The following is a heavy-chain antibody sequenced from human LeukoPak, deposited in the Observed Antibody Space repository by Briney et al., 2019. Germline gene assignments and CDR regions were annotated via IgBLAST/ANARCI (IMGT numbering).Heavy chain of an antibody. CDR2: ISGGSGTI. CDR1: GFTFRSYE. J-gene: IGHJ5*02. Sequence: GVSLRLSCAASGFTFRSYEMNWVRQAPGKGLEWVSFISGGSGTIYYADSVKGRFTISRDNAKNSLYLQMNSLRVEDTAVYYCARDRDYGDYRPVSFDLWGQGTLVTVSS. V-gene: IGHV3-48*03. CDR3: ARDRDYGDYRPVSFDL. D-gene: IGHD4-17*01.